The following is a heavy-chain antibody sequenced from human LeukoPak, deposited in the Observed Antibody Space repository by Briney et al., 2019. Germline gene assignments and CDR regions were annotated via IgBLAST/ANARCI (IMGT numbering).Heavy chain of an antibody. CDR2: INPNSGGT. CDR1: GYTFTGYY. J-gene: IGHJ6*03. D-gene: IGHD2-2*01. Sequence: ASVKVSCKASGYTFTGYYMHWVRQAPGQGLEWMGRINPNSGGTNYAQKFQGRVTMTRDTSISTAYMELSRLRSDDTAVYYCARDLVVVPAATYMDVWGKGTTVTVSS. V-gene: IGHV1-2*02. CDR3: ARDLVVVPAATYMDV.